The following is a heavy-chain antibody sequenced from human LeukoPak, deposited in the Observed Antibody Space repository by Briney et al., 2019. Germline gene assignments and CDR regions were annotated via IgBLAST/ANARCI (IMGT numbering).Heavy chain of an antibody. J-gene: IGHJ4*02. CDR1: GFTFSSYA. V-gene: IGHV3-23*01. D-gene: IGHD5-18*01. CDR3: AKDPGVDTAMVDSSNSDY. Sequence: GGSLRLSCAASGFTFSSYAMSWVRQAPGKGLEWVSAISGSGGSTYYADSVKGRFTISRDNSKNTLYLQMNSLRAEDTAVYYCAKDPGVDTAMVDSSNSDYWGQGTLVTVSS. CDR2: ISGSGGST.